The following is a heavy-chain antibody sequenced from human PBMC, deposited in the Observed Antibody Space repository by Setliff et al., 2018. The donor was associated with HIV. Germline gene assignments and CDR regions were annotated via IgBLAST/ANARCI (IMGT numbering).Heavy chain of an antibody. Sequence: PSETLSLTCTVSGGSISSNPSFWGWIRQSPGKGLEWIGTIHHGGTTFYNPSLKSRVTISIDTSKNQFSVALRSVTAADTAVYFCARPGHYYYGGDSYYSTFDYWGQGTLVTVSS. D-gene: IGHD2-21*01. CDR2: IHHGGTT. CDR1: GGSISSNPSF. V-gene: IGHV4-39*01. J-gene: IGHJ4*02. CDR3: ARPGHYYYGGDSYYSTFDY.